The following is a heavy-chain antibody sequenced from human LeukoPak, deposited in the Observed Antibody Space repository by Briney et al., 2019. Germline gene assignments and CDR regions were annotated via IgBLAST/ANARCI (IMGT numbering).Heavy chain of an antibody. CDR1: GGSISSSSYY. CDR3: ARDVTPFI. CDR2: ISSSGSTI. Sequence: LSLTCTVSGGSISSSSYYWGWIRQAPGKGLEWVSYISSSGSTIYYADSVKGRFTISRDNAKNSLYLQMNSLRAEDTAVYYCARDVTPFIWGQGTLVTVSS. J-gene: IGHJ4*02. D-gene: IGHD2-15*01. V-gene: IGHV3-11*04.